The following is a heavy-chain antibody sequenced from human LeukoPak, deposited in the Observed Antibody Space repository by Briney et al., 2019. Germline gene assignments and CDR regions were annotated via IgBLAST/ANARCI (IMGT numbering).Heavy chain of an antibody. CDR3: AREISGTYYSGYYYYGMDV. CDR1: GFTFSSYS. V-gene: IGHV3-48*01. D-gene: IGHD1-26*01. CDR2: ISSSSSTI. J-gene: IGHJ6*02. Sequence: GGSLRLSCAASGFTFSSYSMNWVRQAPGKGLEWASYISSSSSTIYYADSVKGRFTISRDNAKNSLYLQMNSLRAEDTAVYYCAREISGTYYSGYYYYGMDVWGQGTTVTVSS.